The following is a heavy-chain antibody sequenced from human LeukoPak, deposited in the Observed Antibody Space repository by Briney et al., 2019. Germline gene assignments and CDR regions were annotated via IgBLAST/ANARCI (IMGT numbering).Heavy chain of an antibody. CDR1: GFTFSNAW. D-gene: IGHD1-26*01. CDR2: INHSGST. Sequence: GSLRLSCAASGFTFSNAWMSWVRQAPGKGLEWIGEINHSGSTNYNPSLKSRVTISVDTSKNQFSLKLSSVTAADTAVYYCARGGSPVGATNDYWGQGTLVTVSS. CDR3: ARGGSPVGATNDY. V-gene: IGHV4-34*01. J-gene: IGHJ4*02.